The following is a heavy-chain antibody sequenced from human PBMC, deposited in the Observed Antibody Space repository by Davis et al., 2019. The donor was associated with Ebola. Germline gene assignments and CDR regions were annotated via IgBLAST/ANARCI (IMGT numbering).Heavy chain of an antibody. V-gene: IGHV3-23*01. CDR3: ANWDSISLIQGAS. CDR1: GFTFSNYA. CDR2: ISGTGSHT. D-gene: IGHD3-10*01. Sequence: GGSLRLSCAASGFTFSNYAMTWVRQAPGKGLEWVAAISGTGSHTFYADSVKGRFTISRDNSKNTLYQQLNSLRAEDTAVYYCANWDSISLIQGASWGQGTLVTVSS. J-gene: IGHJ5*02.